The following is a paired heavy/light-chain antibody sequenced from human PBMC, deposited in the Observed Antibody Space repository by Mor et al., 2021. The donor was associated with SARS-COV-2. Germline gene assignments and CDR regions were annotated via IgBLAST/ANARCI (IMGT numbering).Light chain of an antibody. CDR3: VLYMGSGTVV. J-gene: IGLJ2*01. CDR1: SGSVSTSYY. Sequence: QTVVTQEPSFSVSPGGTVTLTCGLSSGSVSTSYYPSWYQQTPGQAPRTLIYSTNTRSSGVPDRFSGSILGNKAALTITGAQADDESDYYCVLYMGSGTVVFGGGTKLTVL. CDR2: STN. V-gene: IGLV8-61*01.
Heavy chain of an antibody. CDR2: IYYSGST. CDR3: ARKSITTPPRFGVVTEIWYFDL. Sequence: QVQLQESGPGLVKPSQTLSLTCTVSGGSISSGDYYWSWIRQPPGKGLEWIGYIYYSGSTYYNPSLKSRVTISVDTSKNQFSLKLSSVTAADTAVYYCARKSITTPPRFGVVTEIWYFDLWGRGTLVTVSS. CDR1: GGSISSGDYY. J-gene: IGHJ2*01. D-gene: IGHD3-3*01. V-gene: IGHV4-30-4*01.